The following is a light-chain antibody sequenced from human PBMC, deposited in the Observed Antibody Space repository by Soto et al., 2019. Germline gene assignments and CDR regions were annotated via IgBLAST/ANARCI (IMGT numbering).Light chain of an antibody. V-gene: IGKV1-5*01. CDR1: QSISSY. CDR3: QQYNSYIWT. CDR2: DAS. J-gene: IGKJ1*01. Sequence: DIQMTQSPSSLSASVGDRVTISCRASQSISSYLNWYQQKPGKAPKLLIYDASSLESGVPSRFSGSGSGTEFTLTISSLQPDDFATYYCQQYNSYIWTFGQGTKVDI.